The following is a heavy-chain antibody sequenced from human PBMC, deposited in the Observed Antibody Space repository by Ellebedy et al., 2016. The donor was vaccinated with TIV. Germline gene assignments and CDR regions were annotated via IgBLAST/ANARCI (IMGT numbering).Heavy chain of an antibody. CDR2: MSFYYSGRT. D-gene: IGHD6-19*01. CDR1: GYSISSGYY. J-gene: IGHJ4*02. Sequence: SETLSLXXTVSGYSISSGYYWGWIRQPPGKGLEWVGSMSFYYSGRTYYNLSLKSRVTISVDTSKNQFSLKLSSVTAADTAVYFCARSCSPSCWECLEYWGQGVLVTVSS. CDR3: ARSCSPSCWECLEY. V-gene: IGHV4-38-2*02.